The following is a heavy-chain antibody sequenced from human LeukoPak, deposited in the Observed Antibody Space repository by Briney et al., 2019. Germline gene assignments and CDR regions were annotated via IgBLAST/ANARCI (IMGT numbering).Heavy chain of an antibody. CDR1: GFTFTTYS. CDR2: ISYDGSDQ. D-gene: IGHD1-26*01. Sequence: PGRSLRLSCAASGFTFTTYSIHWLRQAPGKGPEWVARISYDGSDQYYADSVKGRFTISRDDPKNTVFLQMNSLRLEDTAIYYCARPHSGTHDTFHIWGQGTVVTVST. J-gene: IGHJ3*02. V-gene: IGHV3-30*01. CDR3: ARPHSGTHDTFHI.